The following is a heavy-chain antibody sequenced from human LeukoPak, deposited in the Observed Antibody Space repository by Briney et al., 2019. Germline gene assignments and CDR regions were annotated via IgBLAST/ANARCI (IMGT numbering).Heavy chain of an antibody. J-gene: IGHJ6*02. Sequence: HTGGSQRLSCAASGFTFSGSTMHWVRQASGKGLEWVGRIRSKANNYATAYATSVKGRFTLSRDDSKNTAYLQMNSLKTEDTAVYYCIRGAASGSYYGFDVWGQGATVTVSS. CDR1: GFTFSGST. D-gene: IGHD1-26*01. CDR3: IRGAASGSYYGFDV. V-gene: IGHV3-73*01. CDR2: IRSKANNYAT.